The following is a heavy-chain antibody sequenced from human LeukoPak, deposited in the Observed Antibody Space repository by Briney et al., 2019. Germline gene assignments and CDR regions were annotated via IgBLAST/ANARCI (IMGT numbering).Heavy chain of an antibody. CDR3: ARGVGYCSGGSCYSHAFDI. Sequence: SETLSLTCTVSGGSISSYYWSWIRQPAGKGLEWIGRIYTSGSTNYNPSLKSRVTMSVDTSKNQFSLKLSSVTAADTAVYYCARGVGYCSGGSCYSHAFDIWGQGTMVTVSS. CDR2: IYTSGST. J-gene: IGHJ3*02. V-gene: IGHV4-4*07. CDR1: GGSISSYY. D-gene: IGHD2-15*01.